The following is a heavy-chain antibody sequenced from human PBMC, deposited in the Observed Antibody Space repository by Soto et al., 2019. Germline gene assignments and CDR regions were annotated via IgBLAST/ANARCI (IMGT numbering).Heavy chain of an antibody. CDR2: IFPSGTT. J-gene: IGHJ4*02. Sequence: SETRSLTCGVADGSRSGATYSWNWIRQPSGKGLEWIGYIFPSGTTYYNPSLKSRVTISIDVSKNQFSLSLRSLTAADTAVYYCARSREFDYWSQGTLVTVSA. CDR3: ARSREFDY. V-gene: IGHV4-30-2*01. CDR1: DGSRSGATYS.